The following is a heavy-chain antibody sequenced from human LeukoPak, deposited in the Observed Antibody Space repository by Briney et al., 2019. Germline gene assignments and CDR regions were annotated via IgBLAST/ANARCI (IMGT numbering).Heavy chain of an antibody. V-gene: IGHV3-30-3*01. Sequence: GGSLRLSCAASGFTFSSYAMHWVRQAPGKGLEWVAVISYDGSNKYYADSVKGRFTISRDNSKNTLYLQMNSLRAEDTAVYYCARDRSMGSPAAFAIWGQGTMVTVSS. CDR3: ARDRSMGSPAAFAI. J-gene: IGHJ3*02. D-gene: IGHD1-26*01. CDR1: GFTFSSYA. CDR2: ISYDGSNK.